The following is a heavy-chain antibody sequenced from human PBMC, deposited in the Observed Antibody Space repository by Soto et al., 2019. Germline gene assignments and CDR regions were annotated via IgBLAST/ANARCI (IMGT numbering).Heavy chain of an antibody. Sequence: GGSLRLSCAASGFTFSSYAMHWVRQAPGKGLEWVAVISYDGSNKYYADSVKGRFTISRDNSKNTLYLQMNSLRAEDTAVYYCARDLRGIVGATVRYYYYGMDVWGQGTTVTVSS. J-gene: IGHJ6*02. CDR3: ARDLRGIVGATVRYYYYGMDV. CDR2: ISYDGSNK. CDR1: GFTFSSYA. D-gene: IGHD1-26*01. V-gene: IGHV3-30-3*01.